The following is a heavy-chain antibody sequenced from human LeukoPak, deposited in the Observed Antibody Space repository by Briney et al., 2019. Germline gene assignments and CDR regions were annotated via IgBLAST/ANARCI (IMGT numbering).Heavy chain of an antibody. Sequence: QSGGSLRLSCAASGFTFSSYAMHWVRQAPGKGLEWVAVISYDGSNKYYADSVKGRFTISRDNSKNALYLQMNSLRAEDTAVYYCARSSEYYDSSGRFDYWGQGTLVTVSS. V-gene: IGHV3-30-3*01. CDR2: ISYDGSNK. J-gene: IGHJ4*02. CDR1: GFTFSSYA. CDR3: ARSSEYYDSSGRFDY. D-gene: IGHD3-22*01.